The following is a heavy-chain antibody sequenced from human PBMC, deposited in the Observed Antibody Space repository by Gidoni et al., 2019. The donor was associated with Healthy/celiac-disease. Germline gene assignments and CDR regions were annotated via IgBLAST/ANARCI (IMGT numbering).Heavy chain of an antibody. J-gene: IGHJ6*02. CDR3: TRFQVYYYYGIDV. Sequence: EVQLVESGGGLVQPGRSLRLSCTASGFTFGDYAMSWVRQAPGKGLEWVGFIRSKAYGGTTEYAASVKGRFTISRDDSKSIAYLQMNSLKTEDTAVYYCTRFQVYYYYGIDVWGQGTTVTVSS. CDR2: IRSKAYGGTT. V-gene: IGHV3-49*04. CDR1: GFTFGDYA. D-gene: IGHD3-16*01.